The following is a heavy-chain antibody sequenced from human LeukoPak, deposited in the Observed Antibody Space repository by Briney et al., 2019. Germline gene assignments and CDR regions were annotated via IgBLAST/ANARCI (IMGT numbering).Heavy chain of an antibody. J-gene: IGHJ6*03. CDR1: GGTFSSYA. CDR3: ARVALTTVTLGSMDV. Sequence: SVKVSCKASGGTFSSYAISWVRQAPGQGLEWMGGIIPIFGTANYAQKFQGRVTITADKSTSTAYMELNSLRSEDTAVYYCARVALTTVTLGSMDVWGKGTTVTISS. CDR2: IIPIFGTA. D-gene: IGHD4-17*01. V-gene: IGHV1-69*06.